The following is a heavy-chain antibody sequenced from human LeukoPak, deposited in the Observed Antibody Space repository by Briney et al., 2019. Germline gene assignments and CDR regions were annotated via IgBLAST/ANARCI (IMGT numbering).Heavy chain of an antibody. Sequence: GGSLRLSCAASGFTFSSYAMSWVRQAPGKGLEWISVISGGGSTYYADSVKGRFTLSRDNAKNSLYLQMNSLRAEDTAVYYCATNTNNIVVVPVFDYWGQGTLVTVSS. J-gene: IGHJ4*02. CDR1: GFTFSSYA. D-gene: IGHD2-2*01. CDR3: ATNTNNIVVVPVFDY. CDR2: ISGGGST. V-gene: IGHV3-23*01.